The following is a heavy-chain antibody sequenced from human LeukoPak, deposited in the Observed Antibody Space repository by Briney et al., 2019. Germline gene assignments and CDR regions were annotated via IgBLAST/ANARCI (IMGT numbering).Heavy chain of an antibody. CDR1: GGSISSSSYY. D-gene: IGHD1-26*01. Sequence: SETLSLTCTVSGGSISSSSYYWGWIRQPPGKGLEWIGSIYYSGSTYYNPSLKSRVTISVDTSKNQFSLKLSSVTAADTAVYYCAGIVGAPRLIDYWGQGTLVTVSS. CDR3: AGIVGAPRLIDY. CDR2: IYYSGST. V-gene: IGHV4-39*01. J-gene: IGHJ4*02.